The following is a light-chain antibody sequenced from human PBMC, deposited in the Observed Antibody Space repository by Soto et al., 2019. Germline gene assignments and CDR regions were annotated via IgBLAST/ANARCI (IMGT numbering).Light chain of an antibody. CDR1: QSLGSGY. V-gene: IGKV3-20*01. CDR3: QQYGSSPPT. CDR2: AAS. J-gene: IGKJ1*01. Sequence: EILLTQSPGTLSLSPGDRATLSCRASQSLGSGYLAWYRQKPGQAPRILIYAASSRATGVPDRFSGSGSGTDFTLTINRLEPEDFALYYCQQYGSSPPTFGQGTKVDIK.